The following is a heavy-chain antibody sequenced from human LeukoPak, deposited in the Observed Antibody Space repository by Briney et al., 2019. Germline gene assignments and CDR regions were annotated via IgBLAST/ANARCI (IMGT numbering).Heavy chain of an antibody. J-gene: IGHJ4*02. CDR1: GGSISSYY. D-gene: IGHD1-26*01. Sequence: SETLSLTCTVSGGSISSYYWSWIRQPPGKGLEWIGEINHSGSTNYNPSLKSRVTISVDTSKNQFSLKLSSVTAADTAVYYCARDRGYSGSLKSGFDYWGQGTLVTVSS. CDR3: ARDRGYSGSLKSGFDY. CDR2: INHSGST. V-gene: IGHV4-34*01.